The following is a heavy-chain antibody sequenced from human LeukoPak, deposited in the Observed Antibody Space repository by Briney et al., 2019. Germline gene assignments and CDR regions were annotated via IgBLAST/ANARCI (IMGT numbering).Heavy chain of an antibody. V-gene: IGHV4-4*07. CDR2: IYTSGST. CDR1: GGSISSYY. Sequence: SETLSLTCTVSGGSISSYYWSWIRQPAGKGLEWIGRIYTSGSTNYNPSLKSRVTMSVDTSKNQFTLKLSSVTAADTAVYYCARDSSYCSGGSCYSHYYYMDVWGKGTTVTVSS. CDR3: ARDSSYCSGGSCYSHYYYMDV. D-gene: IGHD2-15*01. J-gene: IGHJ6*03.